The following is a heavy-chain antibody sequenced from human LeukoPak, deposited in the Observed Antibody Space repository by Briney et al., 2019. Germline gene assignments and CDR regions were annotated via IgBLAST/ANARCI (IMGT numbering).Heavy chain of an antibody. CDR1: GFTFSSYG. D-gene: IGHD3-22*01. CDR3: AKDFDDSSGSLDY. V-gene: IGHV3-30*02. CDR2: IRYDGSNK. J-gene: IGHJ4*02. Sequence: GGSLRLSCAAPGFTFSSYGMHWVRQAPGKGLEWVAFIRYDGSNKYYADSVKGRFTISRDNSKNTLYLQMNSLRAEDTAVYYCAKDFDDSSGSLDYWGQGTLVTVSS.